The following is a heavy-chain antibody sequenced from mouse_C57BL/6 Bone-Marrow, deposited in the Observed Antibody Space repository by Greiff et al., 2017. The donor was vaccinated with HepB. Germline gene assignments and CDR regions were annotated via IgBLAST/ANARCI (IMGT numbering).Heavy chain of an antibody. Sequence: QVQLQQPGAELVKPGASVKLSCKASGYTFTSYWMHWVKQRPGRGLEWIGRIDPNSGGTKYNEKFKSKATLTVDKPSSTAYMQLSSLTSEDSAVYDCARSPITTVPYWYFDVWGTGTTVTVSS. CDR1: GYTFTSYW. V-gene: IGHV1-72*01. D-gene: IGHD1-1*01. CDR2: IDPNSGGT. CDR3: ARSPITTVPYWYFDV. J-gene: IGHJ1*03.